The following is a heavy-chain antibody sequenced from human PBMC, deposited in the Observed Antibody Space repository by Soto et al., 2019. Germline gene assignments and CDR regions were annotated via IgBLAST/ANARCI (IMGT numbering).Heavy chain of an antibody. CDR1: GYTFTSYG. CDR2: ISAYNGNT. J-gene: IGHJ6*02. Sequence: ASVKVSCKASGYTFTSYGISWVRQAPGQGLEWMGWISAYNGNTNYAQKLQGRVTMATDTSTSTAYMELRSLRSDDTAVYYCARDGVGATYYYYGMDVWGQGTTVTVSS. CDR3: ARDGVGATYYYYGMDV. V-gene: IGHV1-18*04. D-gene: IGHD1-26*01.